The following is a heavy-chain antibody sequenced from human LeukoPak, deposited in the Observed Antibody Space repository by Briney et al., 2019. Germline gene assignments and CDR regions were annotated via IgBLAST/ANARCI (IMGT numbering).Heavy chain of an antibody. D-gene: IGHD4-17*01. CDR2: VYNRGTT. V-gene: IGHV4-61*02. CDR1: GASISSGNYY. CDR3: AKNGAVTSFDS. Sequence: KSSETLSLTCTASGASISSGNYYWSWIREPAGKGLEWIGRVYNRGTTDYNPSLESRVTISVDTSNNQFSLKLRSVTAADTAVYYCAKNGAVTSFDSWGQGTLVPVSS. J-gene: IGHJ4*02.